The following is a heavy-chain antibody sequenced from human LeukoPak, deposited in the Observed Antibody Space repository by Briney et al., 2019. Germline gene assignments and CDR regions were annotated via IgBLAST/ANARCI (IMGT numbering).Heavy chain of an antibody. CDR1: GYTFTSYY. V-gene: IGHV1-46*01. CDR3: ARGDIVVVPAAISLLSFDY. J-gene: IGHJ4*02. D-gene: IGHD2-2*01. Sequence: ASVKVSCKASGYTFTSYYMHWVRQAPGQGLEWMGIINPSGGSTSYAQKFQGRVTMTRDMSTSTVYMELSSLRSEDTAVYYCARGDIVVVPAAISLLSFDYWGQGTQATVSS. CDR2: INPSGGST.